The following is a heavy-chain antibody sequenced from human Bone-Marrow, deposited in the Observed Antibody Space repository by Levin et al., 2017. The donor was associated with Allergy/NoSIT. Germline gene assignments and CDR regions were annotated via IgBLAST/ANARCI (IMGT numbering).Heavy chain of an antibody. D-gene: IGHD2-21*02. CDR2: IHHSGST. Sequence: MSGGSLRLSCAVSGGSISSGNWWSWVRQSPGKGLEWIGEIHHSGSTNYTPSLKSRVTVSVDSVKNHFSLKLTSVTAADTAVYYCAREEADYYFAYWGQGTPVTVSS. CDR1: GGSISSGNW. J-gene: IGHJ4*02. CDR3: AREEADYYFAY. V-gene: IGHV4-4*02.